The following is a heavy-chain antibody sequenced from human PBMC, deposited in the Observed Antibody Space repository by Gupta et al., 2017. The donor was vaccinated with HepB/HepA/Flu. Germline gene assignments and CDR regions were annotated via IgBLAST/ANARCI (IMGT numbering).Heavy chain of an antibody. Sequence: EVQLVESGGGLVKPGGSLRLSCAASGFTFSSYSMNWVRQAPGKGLEWVSSISSSSSYIYYADSVKGRFTISRDNAKNSLYLQMNSLRAEDTAVYYCARDKQVPAAIFGWFDPWGQGTLVTVSS. V-gene: IGHV3-21*01. J-gene: IGHJ5*02. CDR1: GFTFSSYS. CDR3: ARDKQVPAAIFGWFDP. CDR2: ISSSSSYI. D-gene: IGHD2-2*02.